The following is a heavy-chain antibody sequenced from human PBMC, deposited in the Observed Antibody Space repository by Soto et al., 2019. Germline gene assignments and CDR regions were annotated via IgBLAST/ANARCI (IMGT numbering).Heavy chain of an antibody. Sequence: SETLSLTCTVRGDSISNNYYNWLRQPPGKGLEWIGYFRDSGNPTYNPSLKGRVTISVDSSRNQFSLKLTSVTAADTAVYYCAREDRGNSPLDSWGQGTLVTVS. CDR1: GDSISNNY. J-gene: IGHJ5*01. CDR3: AREDRGNSPLDS. V-gene: IGHV4-59*01. D-gene: IGHD4-4*01. CDR2: FRDSGNP.